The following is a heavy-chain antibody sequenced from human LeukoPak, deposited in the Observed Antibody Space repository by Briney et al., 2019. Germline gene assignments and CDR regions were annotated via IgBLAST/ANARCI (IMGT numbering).Heavy chain of an antibody. D-gene: IGHD3-22*01. CDR2: ISSSGHIK. CDR1: GFTFSDYY. V-gene: IGHV3-11*01. Sequence: GGSLTLSCAASGFTFSDYYMSWIRQAPGKGLEWLSYISSSGHIKYYADSVKGRFTISRDNAKNSLFLQMNSLRAEDTAVYYCARDFSYYDNRLPDAFDVWGQGTTVTVSS. CDR3: ARDFSYYDNRLPDAFDV. J-gene: IGHJ3*01.